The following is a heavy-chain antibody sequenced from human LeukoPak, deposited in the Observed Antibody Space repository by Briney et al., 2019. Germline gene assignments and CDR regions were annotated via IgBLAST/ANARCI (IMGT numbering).Heavy chain of an antibody. CDR2: ISSSGSTI. V-gene: IGHV3-48*03. CDR1: GFTFSSYE. J-gene: IGHJ4*02. D-gene: IGHD3-22*01. CDR3: AKDYDSSGYYYAYFDY. Sequence: GGSLRLSCAASGFTFSSYEMNWVRQAPGKGLEWASYISSSGSTIYYADSVKGRFTISRDNSKNTLYLQMNSLRAEDTAVYYCAKDYDSSGYYYAYFDYWGQGTLVTVSS.